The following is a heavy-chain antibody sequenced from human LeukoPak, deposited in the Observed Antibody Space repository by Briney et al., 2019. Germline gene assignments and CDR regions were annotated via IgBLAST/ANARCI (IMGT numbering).Heavy chain of an antibody. CDR1: GFTFSNVW. D-gene: IGHD3-10*01. J-gene: IGHJ5*02. CDR3: VTGGHYFGT. Sequence: GGSLRLSCAASGFTFSNVWMSWVRQAPGKGLEWVGRIKRKSDGGTPDYAAPVKGRFTISRDDSINTPYLQMNSLKTDDTAVYHCVTGGHYFGTWGQGTLVTVSP. CDR2: IKRKSDGGTP. V-gene: IGHV3-15*01.